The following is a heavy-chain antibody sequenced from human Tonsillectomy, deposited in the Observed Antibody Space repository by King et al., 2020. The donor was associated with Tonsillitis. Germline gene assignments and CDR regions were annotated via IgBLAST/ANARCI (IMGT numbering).Heavy chain of an antibody. J-gene: IGHJ2*01. Sequence: VQLVESGGGLVKPGGSWGFSFPASGFTLSSYSMNWVRQAPGKGLEWVSSISSSSSYIYYADSVKGRFTISRDNAKNSLYLQMNSLRAEDTAVYYCARDETRWYFDLWGRGTL. CDR3: ARDETRWYFDL. V-gene: IGHV3-21*01. CDR1: GFTLSSYS. CDR2: ISSSSSYI.